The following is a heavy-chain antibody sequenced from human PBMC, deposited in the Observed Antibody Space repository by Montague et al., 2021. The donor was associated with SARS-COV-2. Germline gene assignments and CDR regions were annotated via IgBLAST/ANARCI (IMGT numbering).Heavy chain of an antibody. V-gene: IGHV3-7*05. CDR1: VFTFSTFW. J-gene: IGHJ4*02. Sequence: SLRLSCSASVFTFSTFWMTWVRQVPGKGLEWVANIKQDGSEKYYVDSVKGRFTISRDNAKNSLYLQLDSLRAEDTAVYYCARGYDSSGYQYWGQGTLVTVSS. CDR2: IKQDGSEK. D-gene: IGHD3-22*01. CDR3: ARGYDSSGYQY.